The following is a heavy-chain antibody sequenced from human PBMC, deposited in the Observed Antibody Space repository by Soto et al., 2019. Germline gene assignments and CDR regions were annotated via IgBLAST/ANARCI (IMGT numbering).Heavy chain of an antibody. Sequence: GESLKISCKGSGYSFAGYWITWVRQKPGKGLEWMGRIDPSDSQTYYSPSFRGHVTISVTKSITTVFLQWSSLRASDTAMYYCARKIYDFYKGHNFQYYFDSCGQRTPVPVSS. V-gene: IGHV5-10-1*01. CDR2: IDPSDSQT. CDR3: ARKIYDFYKGHNFQYYFDS. J-gene: IGHJ4*02. D-gene: IGHD3-16*01. CDR1: GYSFAGYW.